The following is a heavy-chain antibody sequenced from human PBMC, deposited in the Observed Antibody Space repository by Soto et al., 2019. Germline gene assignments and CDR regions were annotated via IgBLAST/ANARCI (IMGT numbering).Heavy chain of an antibody. J-gene: IGHJ5*02. D-gene: IGHD3-16*02. CDR2: IYYSGST. CDR3: SRDDRKRLTENWFDP. CDR1: GVSIPNGGYY. V-gene: IGHV4-31*03. Sequence: PSETLSLTCTVSGVSIPNGGYYWSWIRQHTWQGLEWIGYIYYSGSTYYNPSLKSRVTISLDTSQNQFSLRLASVTAADSAVYYCSRDDRKRLTENWFDPWGRGXLVTVSS.